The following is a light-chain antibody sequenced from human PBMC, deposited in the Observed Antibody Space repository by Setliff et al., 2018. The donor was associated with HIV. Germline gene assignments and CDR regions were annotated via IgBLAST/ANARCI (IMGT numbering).Light chain of an antibody. J-gene: IGLJ3*02. CDR2: GNT. CDR3: QSYDSRLSDSV. Sequence: SVLTQPPSVSGAPGQRVTISCTGSSANIGAGYDVHWYQQLPGTSPKLLIYGNTNRPSGVPDRFSGSKSGTSASLAITGLQAEDEADYYCQSYDSRLSDSVFGGGTKVTVL. V-gene: IGLV1-40*01. CDR1: SANIGAGYD.